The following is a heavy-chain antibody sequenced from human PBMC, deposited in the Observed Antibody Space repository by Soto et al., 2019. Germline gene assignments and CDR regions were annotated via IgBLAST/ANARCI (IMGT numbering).Heavy chain of an antibody. CDR3: ARDLFGTTLTARPYYFDY. CDR2: IIPIFGTA. Sequence: ASVKVSCKASGGTFSSYAISWVRQAPGQGLEWMGGIIPIFGTANYAQKFQGRVTITADESTSTAYMELNSLRSEDTAVYYCARDLFGTTLTARPYYFDYWGQGTLVTVSS. J-gene: IGHJ4*02. V-gene: IGHV1-69*13. D-gene: IGHD6-6*01. CDR1: GGTFSSYA.